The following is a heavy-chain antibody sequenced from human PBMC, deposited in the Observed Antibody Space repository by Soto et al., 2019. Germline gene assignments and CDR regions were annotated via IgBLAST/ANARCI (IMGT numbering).Heavy chain of an antibody. V-gene: IGHV1-18*01. Sequence: ASVKVSCKASGYGFMNYGISWVRQAPGQGLEWMGWISTYSGNTDYAQKFQDRVTMTADASINTAYMELRNLRSDDTAVYYCARGWDYTDYYGEFWGQATLVTAPQ. CDR2: ISTYSGNT. D-gene: IGHD4-17*01. CDR1: GYGFMNYG. CDR3: ARGWDYTDYYGEF. J-gene: IGHJ4*02.